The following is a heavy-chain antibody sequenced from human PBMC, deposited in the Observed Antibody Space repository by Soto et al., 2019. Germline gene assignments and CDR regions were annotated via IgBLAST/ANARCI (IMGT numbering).Heavy chain of an antibody. CDR3: AKDSFGYSYGFYGMDV. J-gene: IGHJ6*02. D-gene: IGHD5-18*01. Sequence: GGSLRLSCAASGFTFSSYGMHWVRQAPGKGLEWVAVIWYDGSNKYYADSVKGRFTISRDNSKNTLYLQMNSLRAEDTAVYYCAKDSFGYSYGFYGMDVWGQGTTVTVSS. CDR2: IWYDGSNK. V-gene: IGHV3-30*02. CDR1: GFTFSSYG.